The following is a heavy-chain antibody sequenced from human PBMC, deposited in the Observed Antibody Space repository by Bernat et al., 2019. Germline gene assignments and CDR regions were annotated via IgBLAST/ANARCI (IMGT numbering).Heavy chain of an antibody. J-gene: IGHJ4*02. Sequence: EVQLLESGGGLVKPGGSLRLSCAASGFTFSSYSMNWVRQAPGKGLEWVSSISSSSSYIYYADSVKGRFTISRDNAKNSLYLQMNSLRAEDTAVYYCARDGDCSGGSCYSAVNDYWGQGTLVTVSS. CDR1: GFTFSSYS. CDR2: ISSSSSYI. CDR3: ARDGDCSGGSCYSAVNDY. D-gene: IGHD2-15*01. V-gene: IGHV3-21*01.